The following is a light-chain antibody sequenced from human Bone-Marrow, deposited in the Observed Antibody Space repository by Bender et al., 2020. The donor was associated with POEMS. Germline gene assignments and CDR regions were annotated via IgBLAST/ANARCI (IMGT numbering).Light chain of an antibody. V-gene: IGLV1-40*01. CDR1: SSNIGAGFD. CDR3: QSYDDTPSASRI. Sequence: QSVLTQPPSVSGASGQRVTISCTGTSSNIGAGFDVHWYQVLPGTAPKLLIYTNNNRPSGVPDRFSGSKSGTSGSLAITGVQAEDEADYYCQSYDDTPSASRIFGGGTKLTVL. CDR2: TNN. J-gene: IGLJ2*01.